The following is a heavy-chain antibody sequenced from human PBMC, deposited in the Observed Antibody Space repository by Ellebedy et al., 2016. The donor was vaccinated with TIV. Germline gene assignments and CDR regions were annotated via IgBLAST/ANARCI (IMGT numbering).Heavy chain of an antibody. Sequence: GESLKISXAASGFTFSSYAMSWVRQAPGKGLEWVSSIKNTGGSTYYSDSVKGRFTISRDNSKNTVYLQMNSLRAEDTAVYYCARDRVTGNGVYDAFHMWGQGTVVTVSS. CDR2: IKNTGGST. CDR3: ARDRVTGNGVYDAFHM. J-gene: IGHJ3*02. D-gene: IGHD2-8*01. V-gene: IGHV3-23*01. CDR1: GFTFSSYA.